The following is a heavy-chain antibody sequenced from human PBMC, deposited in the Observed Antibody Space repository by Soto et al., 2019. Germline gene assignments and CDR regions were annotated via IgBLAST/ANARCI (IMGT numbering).Heavy chain of an antibody. CDR1: GFTFSSYA. CDR3: AKLGTMGVFDN. D-gene: IGHD1-26*01. CDR2: ITFRGDYT. J-gene: IGHJ4*02. Sequence: EVQLLESGGGLVQPGGSLRLSCAASGFTFSSYAMSWVRQAPGKGLEWLAGITFRGDYTDYADSVKGRFTLSRDNSRNRLDLQMNSLKVEDTALYYCAKLGTMGVFDNWGPGTLLTVSS. V-gene: IGHV3-23*01.